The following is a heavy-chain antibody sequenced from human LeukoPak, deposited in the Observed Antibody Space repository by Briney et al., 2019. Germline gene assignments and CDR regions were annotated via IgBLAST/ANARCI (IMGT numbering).Heavy chain of an antibody. Sequence: SETLSLTCTVSGGSISSSNYYWGWIRQPPGKGLEWIGSISYSGSTYYNPSLKSRVTLSVDTPRKQFSVRLSSVTAADTAVYYCARKNYVWGSYRYYFDYWGQGALVTVSS. D-gene: IGHD3-16*02. CDR2: ISYSGST. CDR3: ARKNYVWGSYRYYFDY. V-gene: IGHV4-39*07. J-gene: IGHJ4*02. CDR1: GGSISSSNYY.